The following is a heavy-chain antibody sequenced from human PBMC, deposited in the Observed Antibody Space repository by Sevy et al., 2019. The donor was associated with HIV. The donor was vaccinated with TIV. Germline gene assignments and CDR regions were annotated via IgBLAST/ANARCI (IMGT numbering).Heavy chain of an antibody. V-gene: IGHV1-24*01. CDR2: FDPEDDER. J-gene: IGHJ4*02. Sequence: ASVKVSCKVSGYTLTAFAMHWVRQAPGKGLEWMGTFDPEDDERIYAQKFKGRVSMTEDTSADTAYMELSSLRSEDTAIYYCATTKDYYDRRAYPVDYWGQGTLVTVSS. CDR1: GYTLTAFA. D-gene: IGHD3-22*01. CDR3: ATTKDYYDRRAYPVDY.